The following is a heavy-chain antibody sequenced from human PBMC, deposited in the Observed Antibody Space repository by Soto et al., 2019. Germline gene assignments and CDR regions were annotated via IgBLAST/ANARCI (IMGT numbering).Heavy chain of an antibody. CDR2: ISAYNGNT. J-gene: IGHJ4*02. Sequence: QVQLVQSGAEVKKPGASVKVSCKASGYTFTSYGISWVRQAPGQGLEWLGWISAYNGNTNYAQKHQGRVTMTTDTTTSTAYMQLRSLRSDDKAVYYCARDGYYDILTGLNFFDYWGQGTLVTVSS. D-gene: IGHD3-9*01. CDR3: ARDGYYDILTGLNFFDY. V-gene: IGHV1-18*04. CDR1: GYTFTSYG.